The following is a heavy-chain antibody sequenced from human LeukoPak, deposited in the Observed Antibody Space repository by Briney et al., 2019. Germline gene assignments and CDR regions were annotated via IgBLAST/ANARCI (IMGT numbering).Heavy chain of an antibody. Sequence: SETLSLMCVVSGDSVSGFYWSWIRQPAGKGLEWIGRIYNGGIITYNPSLKSRVTMSIDTSNNQFSLRLRFVTAADTAVYYCARDSGTTGEVKFDPWGQGTLVTVSS. V-gene: IGHV4-4*07. J-gene: IGHJ5*02. CDR2: IYNGGII. CDR1: GDSVSGFY. CDR3: ARDSGTTGEVKFDP. D-gene: IGHD3-10*01.